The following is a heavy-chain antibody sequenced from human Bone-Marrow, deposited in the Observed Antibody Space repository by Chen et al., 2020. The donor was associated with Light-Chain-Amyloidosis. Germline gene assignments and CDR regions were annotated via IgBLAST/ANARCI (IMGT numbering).Heavy chain of an antibody. V-gene: IGHV3-30*03. CDR3: ATTKGRWLPSY. CDR2: ISYDANRD. D-gene: IGHD5-12*01. CDR1: GFTFSSYG. J-gene: IGHJ4*02. Sequence: QVQLVESGGGVVQPGRSLRLSCVASGFTFSSYGIFWVRQAPGKGLEWVALISYDANRDFYADSVKGRFTVSRDNSKNTLYLQMNSLRAEDTAVYYCATTKGRWLPSYWGQGTLVTVSS.